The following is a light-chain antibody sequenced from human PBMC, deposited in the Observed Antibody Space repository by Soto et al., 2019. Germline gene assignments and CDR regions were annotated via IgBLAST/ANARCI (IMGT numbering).Light chain of an antibody. V-gene: IGKV3-15*01. CDR2: GAS. Sequence: EIVMTQSAASLSVSPGERATLSCRASQSVRSNLAWYQQKPGQAPRLLISGASTRAPGIPVRFSGSGSGTEFTLTISSLQSEDFAVYYCQHYNNWSTFGQGTRLEIK. CDR1: QSVRSN. J-gene: IGKJ5*01. CDR3: QHYNNWST.